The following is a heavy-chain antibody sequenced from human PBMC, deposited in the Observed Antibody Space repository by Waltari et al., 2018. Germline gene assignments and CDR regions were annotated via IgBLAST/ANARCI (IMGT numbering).Heavy chain of an antibody. CDR3: AKDPAGVPAAMPGGGY. CDR1: GFTFSSYG. CDR2: ISYDGSNK. V-gene: IGHV3-30*18. J-gene: IGHJ4*02. Sequence: QVQLVESGGGVVQPGRSLRLSCVASGFTFSSYGMHWVRQAPGKGLEWVAVISYDGSNKYYADSVKGRFTISRDNSKNTLYLQMNSLRAEDTAVYYCAKDPAGVPAAMPGGGYWGQGTLVTVSS. D-gene: IGHD2-2*01.